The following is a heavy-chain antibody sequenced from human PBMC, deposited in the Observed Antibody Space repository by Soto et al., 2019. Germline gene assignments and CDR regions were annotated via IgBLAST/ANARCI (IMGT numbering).Heavy chain of an antibody. V-gene: IGHV1-18*01. CDR2: ISAYNGNT. CDR1: GYTFTSYS. CDR3: ARDVGYGLIDY. D-gene: IGHD5-18*01. Sequence: QVQLVQSGAEVKKPGASVKVSCKASGYTFTSYSISWVRQAPGQGLEWMGWISAYNGNTYHARKLQGRVTITTDTSTSTDYMELRSLRSDDTAVYYCARDVGYGLIDYWGQGTLVTVSS. J-gene: IGHJ4*02.